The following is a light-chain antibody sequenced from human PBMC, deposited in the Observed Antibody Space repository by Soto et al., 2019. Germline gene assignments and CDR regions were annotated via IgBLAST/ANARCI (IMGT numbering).Light chain of an antibody. CDR2: WAS. CDR3: QQYYSTWKT. V-gene: IGKV4-1*01. Sequence: DIVMTQSPDSLAVSLGERATINCKSSQSVLYSSNNKNYLAWYQQKPGQPPKLLIYWASTRESGVPDRFSVSGSGTDFTLTISSLQAEDVAIYYCQQYYSTWKTFGQGTKVEIK. CDR1: QSVLYSSNNKNY. J-gene: IGKJ1*01.